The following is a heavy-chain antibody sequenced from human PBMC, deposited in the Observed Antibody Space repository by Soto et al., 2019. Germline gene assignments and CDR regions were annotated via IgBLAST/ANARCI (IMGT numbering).Heavy chain of an antibody. J-gene: IGHJ3*01. CDR1: GFTFSGYS. V-gene: IGHV3-48*02. CDR3: ARVRLLGFDV. Sequence: EVQLVESGGALVQPGGSLRLSCAASGFTFSGYSMNWVRQAPGKGLEWVSYISSTSSTIYYADSVKGRFTISRDNAKNAPYLQMNSLRDEDAAVYYCARVRLLGFDVWGQGTMVTVSS. CDR2: ISSTSSTI.